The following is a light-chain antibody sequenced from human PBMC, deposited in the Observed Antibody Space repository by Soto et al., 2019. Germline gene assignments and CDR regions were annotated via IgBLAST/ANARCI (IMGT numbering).Light chain of an antibody. CDR1: SSDVGGYNY. Sequence: QSVLTQPASVSGSPGPSITISCTGTSSDVGGYNYVSWYQQHPGKAPKLMIYDVSNRPSGVSNRFSGSKSGNTASLTISGLQAEDEADYYCSSYTSSSTWVFGGGTKVTVL. CDR3: SSYTSSSTWV. J-gene: IGLJ3*02. CDR2: DVS. V-gene: IGLV2-14*01.